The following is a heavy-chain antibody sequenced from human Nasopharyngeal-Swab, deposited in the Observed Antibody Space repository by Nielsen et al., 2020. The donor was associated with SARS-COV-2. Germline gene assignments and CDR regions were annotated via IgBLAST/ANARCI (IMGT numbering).Heavy chain of an antibody. CDR3: ARGSSVHAFDV. CDR1: GFSFSTYG. Sequence: GESLKISCAASGFSFSTYGMHWVRQSQVKGLEWLTNIWYDGSNKYYADSVKGRFTVSRDNSKNTLFLEMDSLRAEDTAVYYCARGSSVHAFDVWGQGTEVTVSS. V-gene: IGHV3-33*01. J-gene: IGHJ3*01. CDR2: IWYDGSNK. D-gene: IGHD3-10*01.